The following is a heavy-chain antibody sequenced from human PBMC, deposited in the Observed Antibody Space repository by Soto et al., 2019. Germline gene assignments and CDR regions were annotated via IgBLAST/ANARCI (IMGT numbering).Heavy chain of an antibody. V-gene: IGHV4-59*01. CDR2: IYYSGST. CDR3: ARGGRGGYYGMDV. CDR1: GGSISSYY. J-gene: IGHJ6*02. Sequence: QVQLQESGPGLVKPSETLSLTCTVSGGSISSYYWSWIRQPPGKGLEWIGYIYYSGSTNYNPSLKSRVTISVDTSKNQSSLKLSSVTAADTAVYYCARGGRGGYYGMDVWGQGTTVTVSS. D-gene: IGHD3-16*01.